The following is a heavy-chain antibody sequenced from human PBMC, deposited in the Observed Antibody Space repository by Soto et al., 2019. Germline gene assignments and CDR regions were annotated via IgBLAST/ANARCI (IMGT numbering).Heavy chain of an antibody. CDR3: ARTLPNRQLFDS. D-gene: IGHD1-1*01. V-gene: IGHV4-59*01. CDR1: GGFI. J-gene: IGHJ4*02. CDR2: IYNSGRY. Sequence: SETLSLTCTVSGGFIWGWIRQSPDKGLEWIGYIYNSGRYNYNPSLESRHTISIDTSKNQFSLRLASVTAADTAVYYCARTLPNRQLFDSWSQGTLVTVSS.